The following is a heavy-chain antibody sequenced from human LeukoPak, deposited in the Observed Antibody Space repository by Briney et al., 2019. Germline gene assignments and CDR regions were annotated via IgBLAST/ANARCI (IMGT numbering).Heavy chain of an antibody. Sequence: GGSLRLSCAASRFTFSSYAMSWVRQAPGKGLEWVSAISRSGGSTYYADSVKGRFTISRDNSKNTLYLQMNSLRAEETAVYYCAKDTRRITMVRGVNFDYWGQGTLVTVSS. CDR3: AKDTRRITMVRGVNFDY. V-gene: IGHV3-23*01. CDR1: RFTFSSYA. CDR2: ISRSGGST. D-gene: IGHD3-10*01. J-gene: IGHJ4*02.